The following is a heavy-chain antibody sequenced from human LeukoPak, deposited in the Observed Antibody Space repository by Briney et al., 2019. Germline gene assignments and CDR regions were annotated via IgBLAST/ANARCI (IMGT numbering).Heavy chain of an antibody. Sequence: GASVQVTCKASGYTFTSYDINWVRQATGQGLEWMGWMNPNSGNTGYAQKFQGSVTMTRNTSISTAYMELSSLRSEDTAVYYCARGHYRSSRGIAAADYWGQGTLVTVSS. CDR3: ARGHYRSSRGIAAADY. CDR2: MNPNSGNT. D-gene: IGHD6-13*01. CDR1: GYTFTSYD. J-gene: IGHJ4*02. V-gene: IGHV1-8*01.